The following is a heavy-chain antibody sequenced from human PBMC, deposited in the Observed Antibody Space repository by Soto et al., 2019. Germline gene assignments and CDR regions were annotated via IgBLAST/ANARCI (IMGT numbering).Heavy chain of an antibody. CDR3: VRVVAIPGYPDN. CDR2: IVPIVDTS. V-gene: IGHV1-69*12. J-gene: IGHJ4*02. CDR1: GGTFSSYA. Sequence: QVQLLQSGAEVRQPASSVKVSCKTSGGTFSSYAISWVRQAPGQGLEWMGGIVPIVDTSTYAQKFQGRVTITADESTSTVYMELSRLRSDDTAVYYCVRVVAIPGYPDNWGQGTLVTVSS. D-gene: IGHD5-12*01.